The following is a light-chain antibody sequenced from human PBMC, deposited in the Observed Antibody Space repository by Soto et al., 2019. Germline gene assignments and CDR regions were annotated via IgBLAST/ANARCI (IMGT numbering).Light chain of an antibody. V-gene: IGKV3-20*01. J-gene: IGKJ2*02. CDR3: QRSDISPCP. Sequence: EIVLTQSPGTLSLSPGERATLSCRASQSVSSTYLAWYQQKPGQAPRLLIYGASSRATGIPDRFSGSGSGTDFTLTISRLEPEDFAVYYCQRSDISPCPFGQGTKLEIK. CDR2: GAS. CDR1: QSVSSTY.